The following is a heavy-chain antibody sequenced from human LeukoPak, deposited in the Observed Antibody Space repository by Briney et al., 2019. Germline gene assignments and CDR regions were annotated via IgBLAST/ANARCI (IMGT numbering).Heavy chain of an antibody. CDR1: GFTFINAW. V-gene: IGHV3-23*01. D-gene: IGHD6-13*01. Sequence: GGSLRLSCAASGFTFINAWMAWVRQAPGKGLEWVSAISGSGGSTYYADSVKGRITISRDNSKNTLYLQMNSLRAEDTAVYYCAKEGEAAAGPFDYWGQGTLVTVSS. J-gene: IGHJ4*02. CDR2: ISGSGGST. CDR3: AKEGEAAAGPFDY.